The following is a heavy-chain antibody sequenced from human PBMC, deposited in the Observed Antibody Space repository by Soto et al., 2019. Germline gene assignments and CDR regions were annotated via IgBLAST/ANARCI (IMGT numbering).Heavy chain of an antibody. Sequence: QVQLVQSGAEVKKPGASVKVSCKASGYTFTSYYMHWVRQAPGQGLEWMGIINPSGGSTRYAQKFQGRVTITADESTSTAYMELSSLRSEDTAVYYCAVWLLSSSWYNGMDVWGQGTTVTVSS. CDR3: AVWLLSSSWYNGMDV. CDR2: INPSGGST. D-gene: IGHD6-13*01. J-gene: IGHJ6*02. CDR1: GYTFTSYY. V-gene: IGHV1-46*01.